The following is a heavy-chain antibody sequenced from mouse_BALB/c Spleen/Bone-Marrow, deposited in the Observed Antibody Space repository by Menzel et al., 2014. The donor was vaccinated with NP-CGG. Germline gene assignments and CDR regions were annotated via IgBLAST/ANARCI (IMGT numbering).Heavy chain of an antibody. CDR3: ARRGYDGYWYFDV. V-gene: IGHV4-1*02. D-gene: IGHD2-3*01. CDR1: GFDFSRYW. J-gene: IGHJ1*01. CDR2: INPDSSTI. Sequence: EVQLQQSGGGLAQPGGSLKLSCAASGFDFSRYWMSWVRQAPGKGLEWIGEINPDSSTINYTPSLKDKFIISRDNAKNTLYLQMSKVRSEDTALYYCARRGYDGYWYFDVWGAGTTVTVSS.